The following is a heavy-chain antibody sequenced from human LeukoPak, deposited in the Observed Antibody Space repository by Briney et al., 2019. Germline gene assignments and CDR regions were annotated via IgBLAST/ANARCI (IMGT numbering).Heavy chain of an antibody. CDR2: IYYSGSI. Sequence: SETLSLTCTVSGGSISSYYWSWIRQPPGKGLEWIGYIYYSGSINYNPSLKSRVTISVDTSKNQFSLKLSSVTAADTAVYYCARDRTATITWGQGTLVTVSS. CDR1: GGSISSYY. CDR3: ARDRTATIT. J-gene: IGHJ5*02. D-gene: IGHD5-12*01. V-gene: IGHV4-59*01.